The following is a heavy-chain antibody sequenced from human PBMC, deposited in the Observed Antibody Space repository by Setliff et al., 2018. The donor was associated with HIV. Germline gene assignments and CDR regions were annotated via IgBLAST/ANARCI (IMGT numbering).Heavy chain of an antibody. D-gene: IGHD5-18*01. Sequence: PSETLSLTCAVYGGSFSHYYWNWVRQSPGQGLEWIGEINHSGSTNYNPSLKSRVTISVDRSKNQFSLKLNSLTAADTAVYYSARVYGYGHSPIDSWGQGTPVTVSS. J-gene: IGHJ4*02. V-gene: IGHV4-34*01. CDR3: ARVYGYGHSPIDS. CDR1: GGSFSHYY. CDR2: INHSGST.